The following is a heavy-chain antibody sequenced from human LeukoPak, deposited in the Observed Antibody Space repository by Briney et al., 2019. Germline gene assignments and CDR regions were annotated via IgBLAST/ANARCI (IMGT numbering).Heavy chain of an antibody. D-gene: IGHD3-10*01. Sequence: PSETLSLTCTVSGGSISSYYWSWIRQPAGKGLEWIGRIYTSGSTNYNPSLKSRVTMSVDTSKNQFSLKLSSVTAADTAVYYWASNYGSGVEGPYYYYMDVWGKGTTVTVSS. CDR3: ASNYGSGVEGPYYYYMDV. V-gene: IGHV4-4*07. CDR2: IYTSGST. CDR1: GGSISSYY. J-gene: IGHJ6*03.